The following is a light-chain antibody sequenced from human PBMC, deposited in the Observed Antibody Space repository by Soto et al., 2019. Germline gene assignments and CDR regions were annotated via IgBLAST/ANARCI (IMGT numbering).Light chain of an antibody. CDR3: QQYETFSGT. J-gene: IGKJ1*01. CDR1: QTISSW. Sequence: IQMTQSPSSLSASVGGRVTISCRASQTISSWLAWYQQKPGEAPKLLIYDASALPRGVPSRFSGSGSGTKFTLTIASLQPDDFATYYCQQYETFSGTFGPGTKVDIK. CDR2: DAS. V-gene: IGKV1-5*01.